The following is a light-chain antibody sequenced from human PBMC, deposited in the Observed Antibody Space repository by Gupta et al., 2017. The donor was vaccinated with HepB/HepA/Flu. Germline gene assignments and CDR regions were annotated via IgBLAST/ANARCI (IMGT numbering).Light chain of an antibody. Sequence: DIVMTQSPDPLAVSLGEGATINCKSSQSVLYSSNNKNYLAWYQQKPGQPPKLLIYWASTRESGVPDRFSGSGSGTDFTLTISSLQAEDVAVYYCQQYYSTPWTFGQGTKVEIK. J-gene: IGKJ1*01. CDR3: QQYYSTPWT. CDR2: WAS. CDR1: QSVLYSSNNKNY. V-gene: IGKV4-1*01.